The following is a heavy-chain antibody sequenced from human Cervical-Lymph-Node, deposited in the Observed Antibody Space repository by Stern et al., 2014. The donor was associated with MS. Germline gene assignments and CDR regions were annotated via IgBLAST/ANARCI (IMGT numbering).Heavy chain of an antibody. Sequence: VQLVESGGGLVQPGGSLRLSCAVSGFTFSSHCMSWVRQAPGKGPEWVGNITADGSEKYYVDSLKGRFTISRANAKNSLYLQMNSLRVENTAVYYCAKRRATERLMDVWGQGTTVTVSS. D-gene: IGHD1-1*01. J-gene: IGHJ6*02. V-gene: IGHV3-7*01. CDR2: ITADGSEK. CDR3: AKRRATERLMDV. CDR1: GFTFSSHC.